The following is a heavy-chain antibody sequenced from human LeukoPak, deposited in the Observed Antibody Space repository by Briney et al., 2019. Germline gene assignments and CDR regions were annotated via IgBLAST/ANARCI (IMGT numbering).Heavy chain of an antibody. CDR3: ARDMFGQGSVVRVPYYGMDV. CDR2: IYSGGST. J-gene: IGHJ6*02. V-gene: IGHV3-53*01. Sequence: SGGSLRLSCAASGFTVSSNYMSWVRQAPGKGLEWVSVIYSGGSTYYADSVKGRFTISRDNSKNTLYLQMNSLRAEDTAVYYCARDMFGQGSVVRVPYYGMDVWGQGTTVTVSS. D-gene: IGHD3-10*02. CDR1: GFTVSSNY.